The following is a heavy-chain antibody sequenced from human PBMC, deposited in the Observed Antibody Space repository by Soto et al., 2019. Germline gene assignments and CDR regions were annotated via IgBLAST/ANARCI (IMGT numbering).Heavy chain of an antibody. D-gene: IGHD3-10*01. CDR1: DASITNFF. Sequence: QVQIQESGPGLVTPSDTLSLTCTVSDASITNFFWNWVRQPAGGPLEWIGRLYLGGAPTYNPSLRSRLFISADTSKNQVSLKLTSVTAADTAVYYCAADSGRGGRAFDHWGQGALVTVSS. CDR2: LYLGGAP. J-gene: IGHJ4*02. V-gene: IGHV4-4*07. CDR3: AADSGRGGRAFDH.